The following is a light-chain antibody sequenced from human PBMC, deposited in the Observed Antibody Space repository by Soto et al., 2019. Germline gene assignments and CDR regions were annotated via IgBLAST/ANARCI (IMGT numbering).Light chain of an antibody. Sequence: DIQMTQSPSSLSAYVGDRVTITCRASQSIRSSLNWYQQKPGKAPKLLIYAASSLQSGVPSRFSGSGSGTDFTLTISSLQPEDFATYYCQQLNSYPYTFAQGTKVDIK. J-gene: IGKJ2*01. CDR3: QQLNSYPYT. CDR1: QSIRSS. CDR2: AAS. V-gene: IGKV1-39*01.